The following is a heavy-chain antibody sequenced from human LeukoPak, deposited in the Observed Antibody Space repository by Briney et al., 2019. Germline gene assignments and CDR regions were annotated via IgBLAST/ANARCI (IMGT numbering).Heavy chain of an antibody. D-gene: IGHD3-3*01. CDR1: GFTFASSI. CDR3: AADDFSTTGPIGS. J-gene: IGHJ4*02. CDR2: IVVGSGDT. V-gene: IGHV1-58*02. Sequence: ASVKVSCKASGFTFASSIIQWVRQARGQRLEWIGWIVVGSGDTIYAQRFQERVTITRDVSAGTAYMELSSLRSEDTAVYFCAADDFSTTGPIGSWGQGTLVSVSS.